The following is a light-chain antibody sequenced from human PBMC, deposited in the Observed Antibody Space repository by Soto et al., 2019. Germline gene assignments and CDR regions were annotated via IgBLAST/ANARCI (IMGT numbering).Light chain of an antibody. CDR1: SGSVSTNYY. V-gene: IGLV8-61*01. Sequence: QTVVTQEPSFSVSPGGTVTFTCGLSSGSVSTNYYPSWYQQTPGQAPRTLIYNTNSRSSGVPDRFSGSILGNKAALTITGAQADDESDYYCVLYMGLGISVFSGGTQLTVL. CDR3: VLYMGLGISV. J-gene: IGLJ2*01. CDR2: NTN.